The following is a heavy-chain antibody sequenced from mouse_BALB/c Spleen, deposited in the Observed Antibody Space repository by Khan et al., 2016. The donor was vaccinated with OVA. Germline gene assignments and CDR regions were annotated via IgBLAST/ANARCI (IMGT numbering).Heavy chain of an antibody. J-gene: IGHJ3*01. CDR2: IWGDGST. CDR1: GFSLTGYG. D-gene: IGHD1-2*01. V-gene: IGHV2-6-7*01. CDR3: VRELRLGGFAY. Sequence: QVQLQQPGPGLVAPSQSLSITCTVSGFSLTGYGVNWVRQPPGKGLEWLGMIWGDGSTDYNSALKSRLSISKDNSKSQVFLKMNSLQTDDTARYYCVRELRLGGFAYWGQGTLVTVSA.